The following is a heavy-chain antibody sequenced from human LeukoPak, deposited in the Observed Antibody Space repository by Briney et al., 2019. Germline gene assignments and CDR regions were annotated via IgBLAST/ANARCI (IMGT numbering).Heavy chain of an antibody. D-gene: IGHD6-13*01. J-gene: IGHJ4*02. CDR2: IIPILGIA. Sequence: GASVKVSCKASGGTFSSYAISWVRQAPGQGLEWMGRIIPILGIANYAQKFQGRVTITADKSTSTAYMELSSLRSEDTAVYYCARSERLAAAGLFDYWGQGTLVIVSS. V-gene: IGHV1-69*04. CDR3: ARSERLAAAGLFDY. CDR1: GGTFSSYA.